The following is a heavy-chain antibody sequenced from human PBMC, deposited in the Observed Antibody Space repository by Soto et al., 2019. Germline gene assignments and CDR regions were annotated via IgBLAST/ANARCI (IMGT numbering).Heavy chain of an antibody. Sequence: SETLSLTCTVSGGSISSGGYYWSWIRQHPGKGLEWIGEINHSGSTNYNPSLKSRVTISVDTSKNQFSLKLSSVTAADTAVYYCARNYYYYGMDVWGQGTTVTVSS. CDR2: INHSGST. CDR3: ARNYYYYGMDV. CDR1: GGSISSGGYY. J-gene: IGHJ6*02. V-gene: IGHV4-39*07.